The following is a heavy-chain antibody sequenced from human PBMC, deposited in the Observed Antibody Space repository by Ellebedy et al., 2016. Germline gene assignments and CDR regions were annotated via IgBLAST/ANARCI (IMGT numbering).Heavy chain of an antibody. D-gene: IGHD7-27*01. CDR3: ARAILGNMDV. Sequence: SETLSLXCAVYGGSFSGYYWSWIRQPPGKGLEWIGEINHSGSTNYNPSLKSRVTISVDTSKNQFSLKLSSVTAADTAVYYCARAILGNMDVWGQGTTVTVSS. CDR1: GGSFSGYY. V-gene: IGHV4-34*01. J-gene: IGHJ6*02. CDR2: INHSGST.